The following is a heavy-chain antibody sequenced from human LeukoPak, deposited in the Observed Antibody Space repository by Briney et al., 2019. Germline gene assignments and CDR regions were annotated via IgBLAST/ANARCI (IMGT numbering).Heavy chain of an antibody. CDR2: ISWNSGFI. V-gene: IGHV3-9*01. J-gene: IGHJ4*02. CDR3: ARYRLVWLPAPVFDY. Sequence: PGGSLRLSCAASGFTFDDYAMHWVRQAPGKGLEWVSGISWNSGFIGYADSVKGRFTISRDNAKSSLYLQMNSLRAEDTALYYCARYRLVWLPAPVFDYWGQGSLVTVSS. D-gene: IGHD5-24*01. CDR1: GFTFDDYA.